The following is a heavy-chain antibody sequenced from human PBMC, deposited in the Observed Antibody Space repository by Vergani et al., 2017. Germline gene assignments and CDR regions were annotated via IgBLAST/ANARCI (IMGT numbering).Heavy chain of an antibody. J-gene: IGHJ3*02. CDR2: MSSSSSYI. Sequence: EVQLVESGGGLVKPGGSLRLSRAASGFTFSSYSMNWVRQAPGKGLELVSSMSSSSSYIYYADSVKGRFTISRDNAKNSLYLQMNSLRAEDTAVYYCARDPIGDEAFNIWGQGTMVTVSS. CDR3: ARDPIGDEAFNI. D-gene: IGHD4-17*01. V-gene: IGHV3-21*01. CDR1: GFTFSSYS.